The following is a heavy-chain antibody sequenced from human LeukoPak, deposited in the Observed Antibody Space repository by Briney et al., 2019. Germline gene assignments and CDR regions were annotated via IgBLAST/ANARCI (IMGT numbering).Heavy chain of an antibody. V-gene: IGHV4-59*01. CDR2: IYYSGST. Sequence: PSETLSLTCTVSGGSISTYYWSWIRQPPGKGLEWIGHIYYSGSTSYNPSLKSRVTILGDTSKNQFSLKLNSVTAADPAVYYCARQAGYFDYWGQGTLVTVSS. D-gene: IGHD6-13*01. J-gene: IGHJ4*02. CDR3: ARQAGYFDY. CDR1: GGSISTYY.